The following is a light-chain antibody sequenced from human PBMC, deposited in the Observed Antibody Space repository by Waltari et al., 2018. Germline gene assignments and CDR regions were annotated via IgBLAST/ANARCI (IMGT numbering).Light chain of an antibody. V-gene: IGKV3-20*01. CDR3: HHHVRLPTT. Sequence: IVLTKSPGTLSLSPGERATLSCRASQSVSTYLAWYQQKPGQAPRLLIYGAYRRAAVIPDRFSGIGYGTDFSLTISRLEPEDFAVYYCHHHVRLPTTFGQGTRVEIK. CDR2: GAY. J-gene: IGKJ1*01. CDR1: QSVSTY.